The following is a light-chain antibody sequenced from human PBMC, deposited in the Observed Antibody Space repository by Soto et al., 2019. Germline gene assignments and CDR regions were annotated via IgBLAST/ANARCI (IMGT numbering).Light chain of an antibody. V-gene: IGKV3-15*01. J-gene: IGKJ4*01. CDR3: QQYNNLPST. CDR2: GAS. Sequence: EIVMTQSPATLSVSPGERATLSCRASQSVSSNLAWYQQKPGQAPRLLIYGASTRATGIPARFSGSGSGTEFTLTISSLQSEDFAVYYWQQYNNLPSTFGGGTKVEIK. CDR1: QSVSSN.